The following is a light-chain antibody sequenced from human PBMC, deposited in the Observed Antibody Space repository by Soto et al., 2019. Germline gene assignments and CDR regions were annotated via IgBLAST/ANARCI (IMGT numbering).Light chain of an antibody. V-gene: IGKV3-20*01. Sequence: EIVLTQSPGTLSLSPGERATLSCRASQSVSSSYLAWYQQKPGQAPRLLIYGASSRATGIPDRFIASCSEAEFGLNISRLEPEDFAVYYCQQYGSSRTVGQGTKVDIK. CDR3: QQYGSSRT. J-gene: IGKJ1*01. CDR1: QSVSSSY. CDR2: GAS.